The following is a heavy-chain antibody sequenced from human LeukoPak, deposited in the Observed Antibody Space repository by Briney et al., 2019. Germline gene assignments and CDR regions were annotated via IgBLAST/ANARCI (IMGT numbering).Heavy chain of an antibody. CDR1: GITFDEYA. CDR3: VKEIKVREFSTSGALHI. D-gene: IGHD2-2*01. V-gene: IGHV3-9*03. CDR2: INWDSGAK. J-gene: IGHJ3*02. Sequence: PGGSLRLSCVVSGITFDEYAMHWVRQAPGKGLEWVAGINWDSGAKGLADSVEGRFTISRDNAKNSLYLEMNSLRVEDMAFYYCVKEIKVREFSTSGALHIWGQGTMVTVSS.